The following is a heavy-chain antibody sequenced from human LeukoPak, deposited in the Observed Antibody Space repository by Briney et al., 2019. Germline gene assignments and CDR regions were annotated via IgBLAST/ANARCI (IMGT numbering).Heavy chain of an antibody. CDR3: ARLSGSYYPDY. Sequence: SETRSLTCTVSGGSISSGDSYWSWSRQPPGKGLEWIGYIYYSGSTYYNPSLMSRVTISVDTSKNQFSLKLSSETAADTAVYYCARLSGSYYPDYWGQGTLVTVSS. CDR2: IYYSGST. V-gene: IGHV4-30-4*08. D-gene: IGHD1-26*01. CDR1: GGSISSGDSY. J-gene: IGHJ4*02.